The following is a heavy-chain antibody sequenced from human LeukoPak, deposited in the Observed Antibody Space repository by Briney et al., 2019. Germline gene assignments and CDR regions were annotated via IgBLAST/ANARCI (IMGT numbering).Heavy chain of an antibody. CDR1: GFTVSRNY. J-gene: IGHJ4*02. Sequence: GGSLRLSCAASGFTVSRNYMSWVRQAPGKGLEWVSVIYSADSAYYADSVRGRFTISRDNPKNTLYLQMNSLRADDTAVYYCAREGGGGATNYFDYWGQGTLVTVSS. CDR3: AREGGGGATNYFDY. V-gene: IGHV3-53*01. CDR2: IYSADSA. D-gene: IGHD1-26*01.